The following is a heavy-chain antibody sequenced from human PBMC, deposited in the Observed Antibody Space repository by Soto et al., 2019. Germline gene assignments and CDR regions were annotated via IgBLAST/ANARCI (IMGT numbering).Heavy chain of an antibody. J-gene: IGHJ3*02. D-gene: IGHD5-12*01. V-gene: IGHV3-21*01. CDR1: GFTFSTYN. Sequence: PGGSLRLSCAASGFTFSTYNMNWVRHTPGKGLEWVSSISSTSSYIYYADSVKGRFTISRDNAKNSLYLQMNSLRAEDTAVYYCARGVDIVATISAFDIWGQGTMVTVSS. CDR2: ISSTSSYI. CDR3: ARGVDIVATISAFDI.